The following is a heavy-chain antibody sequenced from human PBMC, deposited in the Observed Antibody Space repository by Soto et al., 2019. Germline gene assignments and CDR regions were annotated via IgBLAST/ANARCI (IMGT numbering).Heavy chain of an antibody. V-gene: IGHV3-33*01. CDR1: GFTFSSYG. Sequence: QVQLVESGGGVVQPGRSLRLSCAASGFTFSSYGMHWVRQAPGKGLEWVAVIWYDGSNKYYADSVKGRFTISRDNSKNTLYLQMNRLRAEDTAVYYCVRDGGWNDPAPDAFDIWGQGTMVTVSS. CDR2: IWYDGSNK. J-gene: IGHJ3*02. CDR3: VRDGGWNDPAPDAFDI. D-gene: IGHD1-1*01.